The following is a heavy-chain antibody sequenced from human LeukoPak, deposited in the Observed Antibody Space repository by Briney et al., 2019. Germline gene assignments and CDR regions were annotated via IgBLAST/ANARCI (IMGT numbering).Heavy chain of an antibody. CDR3: ARDSEGVVGASDY. J-gene: IGHJ4*02. CDR1: GFTFSSYG. CDR2: IWSDGNK. V-gene: IGHV3-33*01. D-gene: IGHD1-26*01. Sequence: PGGSLRLSCEASGFTFSSYGIHWVRQAPGKGLEWVAVIWSDGNKYYADSVKGRFTISRDNSKDTLYLQLNSLRAEDTAVYYCARDSEGVVGASDYWGQGTLVTVSS.